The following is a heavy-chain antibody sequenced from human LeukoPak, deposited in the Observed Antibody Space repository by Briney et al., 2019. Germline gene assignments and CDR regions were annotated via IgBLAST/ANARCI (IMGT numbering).Heavy chain of an antibody. CDR2: IYSSGST. Sequence: SETLSLTCTVSGGSISSSSYYWGWIRQPPGKGLEWIGRIYSSGSTNSNPSLKSRLIMSVDTSKNQISLNLNSVTAADTAVYYCARDGHYYGSFAFDIWGQGTMVTVSS. D-gene: IGHD3-10*01. CDR3: ARDGHYYGSFAFDI. J-gene: IGHJ3*02. CDR1: GGSISSSSYY. V-gene: IGHV4-39*07.